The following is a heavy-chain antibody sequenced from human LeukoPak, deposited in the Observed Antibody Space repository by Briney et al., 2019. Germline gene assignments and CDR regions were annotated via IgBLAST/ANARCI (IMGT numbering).Heavy chain of an antibody. CDR1: GGPISSSSYY. Sequence: TSDTLSLTCTVSGGPISSSSYYWGRIRQPPGKGLERLGSICYSGSTYYNPSPKSRVTISVDTSKNQFSLKLSSVTAADTAVYYCARRHDYGGNTFDYWGQGTLVIVSS. V-gene: IGHV4-39*01. D-gene: IGHD4-23*01. CDR2: ICYSGST. CDR3: ARRHDYGGNTFDY. J-gene: IGHJ4*02.